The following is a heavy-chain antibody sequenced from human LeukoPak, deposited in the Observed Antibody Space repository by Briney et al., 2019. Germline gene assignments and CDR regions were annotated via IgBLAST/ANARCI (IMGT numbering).Heavy chain of an antibody. Sequence: SETLSLTCTVSGGSISSGGYYWSWIRQHPGKGLEWIGYIYYSGSTYYNPSLKGRVTISVDTSKNQFSLKLSSVTAADTAVYYCARGDVDTAMGGADYWGQGTLVTVSS. CDR2: IYYSGST. CDR1: GGSISSGGYY. J-gene: IGHJ4*02. V-gene: IGHV4-31*03. D-gene: IGHD5-18*01. CDR3: ARGDVDTAMGGADY.